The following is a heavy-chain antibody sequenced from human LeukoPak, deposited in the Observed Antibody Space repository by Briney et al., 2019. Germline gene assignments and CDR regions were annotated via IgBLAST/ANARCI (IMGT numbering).Heavy chain of an antibody. CDR3: AKDRGLVGATPSNFDF. Sequence: GGSLSLSCAASGFHFSIYAMNGVRHAPGKGLKWVSGISGSGGSTYYADSVKGRFTISRDDSKKTVFLQMSCLRAEDTAVYYCAKDRGLVGATPSNFDFWGQGTLVTVSS. CDR2: ISGSGGST. J-gene: IGHJ4*02. V-gene: IGHV3-23*01. D-gene: IGHD1-26*01. CDR1: GFHFSIYA.